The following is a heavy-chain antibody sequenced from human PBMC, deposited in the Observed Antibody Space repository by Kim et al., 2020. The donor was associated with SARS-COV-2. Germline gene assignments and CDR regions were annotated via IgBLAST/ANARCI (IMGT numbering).Heavy chain of an antibody. D-gene: IGHD6-19*01. CDR1: GFTFSSYV. V-gene: IGHV3-23*01. CDR3: AKSPRGGWLNDY. Sequence: GGSLRLSCAASGFTFSSYVMSWVRQTPGKGLEWVSGIGAGGGTTYYADSVKGRFTISRDNSKNTLYLQMNSLRVEDTALYYCAKSPRGGWLNDYWGQGTLVTVSS. CDR2: IGAGGGTT. J-gene: IGHJ4*02.